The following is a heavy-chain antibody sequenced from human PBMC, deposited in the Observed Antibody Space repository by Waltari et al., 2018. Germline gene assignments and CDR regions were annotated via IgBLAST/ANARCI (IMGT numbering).Heavy chain of an antibody. D-gene: IGHD1-1*01. CDR1: GYSIRNTTSY. CDR2: ISNSGSS. CDR3: AKRPDWKSVFDH. V-gene: IGHV4-39*01. Sequence: QLLLQESGPGLVKPSETLSLTCNVSGYSIRNTTSYWAWIRQPPGKGLGWLGGISNSGSSYYNPSLTSRVTMSVDTSKNLLSLRLTSVTAADTAIYYCAKRPDWKSVFDHWGHGTLVTVSS. J-gene: IGHJ4*01.